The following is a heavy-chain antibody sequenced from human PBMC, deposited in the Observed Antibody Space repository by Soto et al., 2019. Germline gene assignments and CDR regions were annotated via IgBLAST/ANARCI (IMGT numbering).Heavy chain of an antibody. CDR1: GFTFSTYW. J-gene: IGHJ4*02. CDR2: IDPDGSEN. V-gene: IGHV3-7*01. D-gene: IGHD1-26*01. CDR3: ARVVGVTQMDFDY. Sequence: EVHLVESGGGLVQPGGSLRLSCTASGFTFSTYWMTWVRQAPGKGLEWVANIDPDGSENYYVDSVRGRFTFSRDNSKNSLYLQMNSLRGEDTAVYYCARVVGVTQMDFDYWGQGTLVTVSS.